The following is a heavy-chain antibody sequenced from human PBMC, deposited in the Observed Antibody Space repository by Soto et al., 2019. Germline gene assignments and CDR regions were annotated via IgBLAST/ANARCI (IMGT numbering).Heavy chain of an antibody. D-gene: IGHD1-7*01. CDR3: TRWYSSRWNYHHQEMDV. V-gene: IGHV3-49*04. Sequence: GGSLRLSCTGSEFSFGDYAMTWVRQAQGKGLEWVACIRGKAYGGAVEYAASVKGRFTISRDDSKSIAYLQMDSLKREDSGVYYCTRWYSSRWNYHHQEMDVWGQGTTVTVSS. CDR1: EFSFGDYA. CDR2: IRGKAYGGAV. J-gene: IGHJ6*02.